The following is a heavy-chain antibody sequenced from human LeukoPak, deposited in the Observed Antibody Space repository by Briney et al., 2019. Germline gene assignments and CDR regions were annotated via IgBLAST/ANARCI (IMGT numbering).Heavy chain of an antibody. Sequence: ASVKVSCKASGYTFTSYGISWVRQAPGQGLEWMGRIIPGFGITNYAQKFQGRVTITADKSTSTAYMALSSLRSEDTAVYYCARAVWYGSGSCYNGGGSWFDPWGQGTLVSVSS. CDR2: IIPGFGIT. CDR1: GYTFTSYG. V-gene: IGHV1-69*04. J-gene: IGHJ5*02. CDR3: ARAVWYGSGSCYNGGGSWFDP. D-gene: IGHD3-10*01.